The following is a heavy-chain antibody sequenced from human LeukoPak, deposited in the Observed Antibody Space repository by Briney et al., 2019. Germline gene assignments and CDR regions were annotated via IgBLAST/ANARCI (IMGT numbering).Heavy chain of an antibody. Sequence: ASVKVSCKASGYTFTGYYMHWVRQAPGQGLEWMGWINPNSGGTNYAQKFQGRVTMTRDTSISTAYMELSRLRSDDTAVYYCARPHYDFWSGYYYYFDYWSQGTLVTVSS. V-gene: IGHV1-2*02. J-gene: IGHJ4*02. CDR1: GYTFTGYY. CDR2: INPNSGGT. D-gene: IGHD3-3*01. CDR3: ARPHYDFWSGYYYYFDY.